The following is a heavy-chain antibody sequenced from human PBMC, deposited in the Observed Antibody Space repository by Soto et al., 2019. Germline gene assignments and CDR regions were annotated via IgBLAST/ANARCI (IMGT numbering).Heavy chain of an antibody. Sequence: EVQLLESGGGLVQPGGSLRLSCEASGFSFSNYALSWVRQSPGKGLEWVSTLSAGGRAYYADSVKGRITIAKDTTKKTVHMPASSLRAEDPAVYYCAKESIPEDDGDTVFDDWGQGTRVTVSS. J-gene: IGHJ4*02. D-gene: IGHD4-17*01. CDR1: GFSFSNYA. CDR2: LSAGGRA. CDR3: AKESIPEDDGDTVFDD. V-gene: IGHV3-23*01.